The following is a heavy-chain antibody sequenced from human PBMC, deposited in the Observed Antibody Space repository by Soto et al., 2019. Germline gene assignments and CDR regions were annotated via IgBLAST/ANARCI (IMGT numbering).Heavy chain of an antibody. Sequence: ASVKVSCKASGYTFTSYGISWVRQAPGQGLEWMGWISAYNGNTNYAQKLRGRVTMTTDTSTSTAYMELRSLRSDDTAVYYCAREAGGYIVVVPAAPYGMDVWGQGTTVTVSS. D-gene: IGHD2-2*01. CDR2: ISAYNGNT. J-gene: IGHJ6*02. CDR1: GYTFTSYG. CDR3: AREAGGYIVVVPAAPYGMDV. V-gene: IGHV1-18*04.